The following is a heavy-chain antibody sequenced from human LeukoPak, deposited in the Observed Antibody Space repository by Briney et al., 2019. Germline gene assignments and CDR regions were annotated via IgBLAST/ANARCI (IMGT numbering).Heavy chain of an antibody. CDR2: IGVAANT. J-gene: IGHJ4*02. CDR3: ARQNTPHGNFDY. V-gene: IGHV3-13*01. D-gene: IGHD1-26*01. Sequence: GESLRRSCAASGFTFSSYDMHRVRQATGKGLEWVSAIGVAANTFYSGSVKGRFTISRENAKNSLYLLMTSLRAEDTAVYYCARQNTPHGNFDYWGQGILVTVSS. CDR1: GFTFSSYD.